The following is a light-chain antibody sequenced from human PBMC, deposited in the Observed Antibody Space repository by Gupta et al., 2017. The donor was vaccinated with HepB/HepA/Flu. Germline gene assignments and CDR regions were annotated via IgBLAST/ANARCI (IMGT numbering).Light chain of an antibody. V-gene: IGKV4-1*01. CDR3: QQYYGTPPIT. CDR1: QSVSYSSNNKNY. J-gene: IGKJ3*01. CDR2: GAS. Sequence: DIVMTQSPYSLAVSLGERATIDCKSSQSVSYSSNNKNYLAWYQQRPGQPPKLLIYGASARASGVPDRFSGSGSGTDFTLTISSLQAEDVAVYYCQQYYGTPPITFGPGTKVDIK.